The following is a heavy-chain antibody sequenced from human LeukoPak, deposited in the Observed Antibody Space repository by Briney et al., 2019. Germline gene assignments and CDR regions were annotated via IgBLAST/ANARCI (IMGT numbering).Heavy chain of an antibody. CDR1: GGSISSSSYY. V-gene: IGHV4-39*01. CDR2: IYYSGST. Sequence: PSETLSLTCTVSGGSISSSSYYWGWIRQPPGKGLEWIGSIYYSGSTYYNPSLKSRVTISVDTSKNQFSLKLSSVTAADTAVYYCARGSFYLQDDYWGQGTLVTVPS. J-gene: IGHJ4*02. D-gene: IGHD3-10*01. CDR3: ARGSFYLQDDY.